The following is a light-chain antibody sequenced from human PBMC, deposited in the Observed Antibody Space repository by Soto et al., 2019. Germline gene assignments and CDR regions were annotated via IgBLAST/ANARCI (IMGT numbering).Light chain of an antibody. V-gene: IGKV1-5*01. CDR3: QQYHSYMYT. CDR1: QNIGTY. J-gene: IGKJ2*01. Sequence: DIQMTQSPSTLSAFVGDRVTITCRASQNIGTYLAWYQQKPGKAPKLLIYGASNLESAVPSRFRGSGSGTQLRLSISSLPPDDSATYYCQQYHSYMYTFGQGTKLEIK. CDR2: GAS.